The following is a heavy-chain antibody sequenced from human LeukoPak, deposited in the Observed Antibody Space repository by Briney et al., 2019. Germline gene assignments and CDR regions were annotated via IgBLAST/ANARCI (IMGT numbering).Heavy chain of an antibody. CDR3: AKQRSEVVLAALNY. V-gene: IGHV3-23*01. CDR2: ISGTGIST. CDR1: GFTFSSYA. D-gene: IGHD2-2*01. Sequence: GGSLRLSCAASGFTFSSYAMTWVRQAPGKGLEWVSDISGTGISTYYADSVKGRFTISRDTSKNTLYLQMNSLRAEDTAIYYCAKQRSEVVLAALNYWGQGTLVTVSS. J-gene: IGHJ4*02.